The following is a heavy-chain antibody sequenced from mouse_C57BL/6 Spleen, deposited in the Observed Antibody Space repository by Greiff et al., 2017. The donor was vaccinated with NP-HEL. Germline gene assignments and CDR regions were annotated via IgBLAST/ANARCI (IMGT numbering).Heavy chain of an antibody. D-gene: IGHD1-1*01. CDR2: ISTYYGDA. J-gene: IGHJ2*01. CDR1: GYTFTDYA. Sequence: QVQLQQSGPELVRPGVSVKISCKGSGYTFTDYAMHWVKQSHAKSLEWIGVISTYYGDASYNQKFKDKATRTVDKSSSTAYMELARLTSEDSAVYYCARSPIYYYGSRGYYFDYWGQGTTLTVSS. V-gene: IGHV1-67*01. CDR3: ARSPIYYYGSRGYYFDY.